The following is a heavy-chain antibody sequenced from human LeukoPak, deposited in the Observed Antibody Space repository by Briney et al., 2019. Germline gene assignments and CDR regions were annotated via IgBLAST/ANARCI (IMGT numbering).Heavy chain of an antibody. CDR3: TRDSDDYGDLAFDY. CDR1: GFTFTTYW. J-gene: IGHJ4*02. CDR2: IRSKAYGGTT. D-gene: IGHD4-17*01. Sequence: PGGSLRLSCAASGFTFTTYWMSWVRQTPGKGLEWVGFIRSKAYGGTTEYAASVKGRFTISRDDSKSIAYLQMNSLKTEDTAVYYCTRDSDDYGDLAFDYWGQGTLVTVSS. V-gene: IGHV3-49*04.